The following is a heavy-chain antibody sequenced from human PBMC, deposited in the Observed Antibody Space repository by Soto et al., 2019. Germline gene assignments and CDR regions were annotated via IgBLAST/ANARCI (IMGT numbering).Heavy chain of an antibody. Sequence: EVQLMESGGGLVKPGGSLRLSCAASGFTFSSYTMIWVRQAPGKGLEWVSSISGSSSYIYYADSVKGRFTISRDNAKNSLYLQMNSLRAEDTAVYYCARFGYTTEAHWGQGTLVTVSS. CDR2: ISGSSSYI. D-gene: IGHD5-12*01. CDR1: GFTFSSYT. J-gene: IGHJ4*02. V-gene: IGHV3-21*01. CDR3: ARFGYTTEAH.